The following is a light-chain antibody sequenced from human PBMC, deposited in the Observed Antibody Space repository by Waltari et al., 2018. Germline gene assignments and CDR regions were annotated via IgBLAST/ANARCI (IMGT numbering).Light chain of an antibody. V-gene: IGKV3-20*01. J-gene: IGKJ1*01. CDR1: QSVSSSY. CDR3: QQYGSSPWT. Sequence: EIVLTQSPGTLSLSPGERATLSCRASQSVSSSYLAWYQQKPGQAPRLLIYGASSRATGIPDRFRGSGSGTDFTLTISRLEPEDVAVYYCQQYGSSPWTFGQGTKVEIK. CDR2: GAS.